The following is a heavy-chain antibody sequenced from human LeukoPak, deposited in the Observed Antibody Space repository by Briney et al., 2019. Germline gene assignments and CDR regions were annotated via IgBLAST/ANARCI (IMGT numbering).Heavy chain of an antibody. J-gene: IGHJ4*02. D-gene: IGHD2-15*01. CDR1: GFTFSSYA. V-gene: IGHV3-23*01. Sequence: GGSLRLSCAASGFTFSSYAMSWLRQAPGKGLEWVSVITGSGGSTYYADSVKGRFTLSRDNSKNTLYLQMNSLRAEDTAVYYCATDPLLDYWGQGTLVTVSS. CDR2: ITGSGGST. CDR3: ATDPLLDY.